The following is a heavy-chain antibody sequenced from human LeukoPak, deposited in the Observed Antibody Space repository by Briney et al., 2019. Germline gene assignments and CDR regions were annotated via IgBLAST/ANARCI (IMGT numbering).Heavy chain of an antibody. CDR3: AKHRKNLNEDRFREGEPNFDY. J-gene: IGHJ4*02. CDR1: GDSVSSVY. V-gene: IGHV4-59*08. Sequence: SETLSLTCNVSGDSVSSVYWSWIRQPPGKGLEWIGYIYYNGYTDYNPSLKSRVTISVDTSKNQLSLHMSSVTASDSAIYYCAKHRKNLNEDRFREGEPNFDYWGQGTLVTVSS. D-gene: IGHD1-14*01. CDR2: IYYNGYT.